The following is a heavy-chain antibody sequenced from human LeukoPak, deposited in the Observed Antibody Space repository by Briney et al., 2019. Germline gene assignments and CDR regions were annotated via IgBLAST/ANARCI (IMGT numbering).Heavy chain of an antibody. J-gene: IGHJ3*02. Sequence: GASVKVSCKASGYTFTGHYMHWVRQAPGQGLEWMGWINFNSGGTNYAQRFQGRVTMTRDTSISTAYMELSRLRFDDTAVYYCARDPVDSYGLLGLFDIWGQGTMVTVSS. V-gene: IGHV1-2*02. CDR2: INFNSGGT. CDR1: GYTFTGHY. D-gene: IGHD5-18*01. CDR3: ARDPVDSYGLLGLFDI.